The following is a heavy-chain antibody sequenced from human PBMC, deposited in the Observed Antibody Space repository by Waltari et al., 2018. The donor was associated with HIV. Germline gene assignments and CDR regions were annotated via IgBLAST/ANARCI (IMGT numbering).Heavy chain of an antibody. V-gene: IGHV4-59*01. Sequence: QVQLQESGPGLVKPSETLSLTCTVSGGSISSYYWSWIRQPPGKGLEWIGYIYYSGRPNYTPSLKRRVTISVETSKNQVSLKLSSVTAADTAVYYCARAGDYYGSGPYYCDYWGQGTLVTVSS. D-gene: IGHD3-10*01. CDR2: IYYSGRP. J-gene: IGHJ4*02. CDR3: ARAGDYYGSGPYYCDY. CDR1: GGSISSYY.